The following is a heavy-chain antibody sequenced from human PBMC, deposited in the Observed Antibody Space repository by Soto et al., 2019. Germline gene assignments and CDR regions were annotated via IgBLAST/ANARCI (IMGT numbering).Heavy chain of an antibody. CDR2: IWYHGSNK. Sequence: QVQLVESGGGVVQPGRSLRLSCAASGFTFSSYGMHWVRQAPGKGLDWVAVIWYHGSNKYYADSVKGRFTISRDNSKNTLYLQMNSLRAEATAVYYCARDRDPGQWLTTNYFDYWGQGTLVTVSS. V-gene: IGHV3-33*01. CDR1: GFTFSSYG. CDR3: ARDRDPGQWLTTNYFDY. J-gene: IGHJ4*02. D-gene: IGHD6-19*01.